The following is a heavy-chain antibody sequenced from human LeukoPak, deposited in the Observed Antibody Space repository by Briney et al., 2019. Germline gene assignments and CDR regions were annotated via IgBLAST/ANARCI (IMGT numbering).Heavy chain of an antibody. J-gene: IGHJ4*02. Sequence: GGSLRLSCAASGFTFSGSALHWVRRASGKGLEWVGRIRSTANGYATAYAASVEGRFTISRDDSKNTAYLQMDSLKTEDTAVYYCTGNYYGSGSYADFDYWGQGTLVTVSS. V-gene: IGHV3-73*01. CDR3: TGNYYGSGSYADFDY. CDR1: GFTFSGSA. D-gene: IGHD3-10*01. CDR2: IRSTANGYAT.